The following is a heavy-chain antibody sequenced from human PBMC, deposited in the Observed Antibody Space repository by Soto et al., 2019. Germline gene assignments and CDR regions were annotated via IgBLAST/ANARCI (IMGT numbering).Heavy chain of an antibody. V-gene: IGHV3-7*01. D-gene: IGHD3-10*01. CDR2: IKPDGSET. J-gene: IGHJ3*02. Sequence: GGSLRLSCEASGFTFRSSWMSWVRQAPGKGLEWVSYIKPDGSETYYVGSVRGRFTISRDNAKHSLYLQMNSLRAEDTALYYCARDPSFGAFDIWGQGTMVTVSS. CDR3: ARDPSFGAFDI. CDR1: GFTFRSSW.